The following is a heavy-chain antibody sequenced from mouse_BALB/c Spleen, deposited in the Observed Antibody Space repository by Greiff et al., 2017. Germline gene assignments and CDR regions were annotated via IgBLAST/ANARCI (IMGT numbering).Heavy chain of an antibody. J-gene: IGHJ1*01. Sequence: EVKSVESGGDLVKPGGSLKLSCAASGFTFSSYGMSWVRQTPDKRLEWVATISSGGSYTYYPDSVKGRFTISRDNAKNTLYLQMSSLKSEDTAMYYCARQNSLLRPYWYFDVWGAGTTVTVSS. CDR2: ISSGGSYT. V-gene: IGHV5-6*01. CDR3: ARQNSLLRPYWYFDV. CDR1: GFTFSSYG. D-gene: IGHD1-2*01.